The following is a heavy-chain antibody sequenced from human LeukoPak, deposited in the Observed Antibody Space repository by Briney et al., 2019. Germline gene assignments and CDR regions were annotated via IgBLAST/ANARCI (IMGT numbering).Heavy chain of an antibody. V-gene: IGHV1-24*01. CDR2: FDPEDGET. D-gene: IGHD3-22*01. Sequence: ASVKVSCKVSGYTHTELSMHWVRQAPGKGLEWMGGFDPEDGETIYAQKFQGRVTMTEDTSTDTAYMELSSLRSEDTAVYYCATAPNGRLITMIVVGLRYWGQGTLVTVSS. J-gene: IGHJ4*02. CDR1: GYTHTELS. CDR3: ATAPNGRLITMIVVGLRY.